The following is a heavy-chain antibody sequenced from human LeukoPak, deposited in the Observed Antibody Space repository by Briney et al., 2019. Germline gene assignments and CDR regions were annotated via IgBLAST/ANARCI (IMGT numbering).Heavy chain of an antibody. D-gene: IGHD6-13*01. V-gene: IGHV5-51*01. Sequence: GESLKISCKGSGYNFANYWIGWVRQMPGKGLEWMGTIYPGNSDTRYSPSFQGQVTISADKSISTAHLQWSSLKASDTAMYYCILAADGFDNWGQGTLVTVSS. CDR3: ILAADGFDN. CDR1: GYNFANYW. J-gene: IGHJ5*02. CDR2: IYPGNSDT.